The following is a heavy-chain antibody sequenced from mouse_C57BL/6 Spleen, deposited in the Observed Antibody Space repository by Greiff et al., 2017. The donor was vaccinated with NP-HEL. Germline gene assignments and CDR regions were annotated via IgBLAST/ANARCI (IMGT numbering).Heavy chain of an antibody. Sequence: QVQLQQPGAELVMPGASVKLSCKASGYTFTSYWMHWVKQRPGQGLEWIGEIDPSDSYTNYNQKFKGKSTLTIDKSSSTAYMQLSSLTSEDSAVYYCATVAPNYYAMDYWGQGTSVTVSS. D-gene: IGHD1-1*01. V-gene: IGHV1-69*01. CDR1: GYTFTSYW. CDR2: IDPSDSYT. CDR3: ATVAPNYYAMDY. J-gene: IGHJ4*01.